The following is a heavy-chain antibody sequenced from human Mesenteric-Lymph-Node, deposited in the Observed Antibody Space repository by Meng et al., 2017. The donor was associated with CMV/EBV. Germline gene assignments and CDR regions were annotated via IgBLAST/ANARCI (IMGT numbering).Heavy chain of an antibody. D-gene: IGHD4-17*01. Sequence: GGSLRLSCKGSGYSFTSYWIGWVRQMPGKGLEWMGIIYPGDSDTRYSPSFQGQVTISADKSISTAYLQWSSLKASDTAMYYCARFTTVTKYYFDYWGQGTLVTVSS. J-gene: IGHJ4*02. CDR1: GYSFTSYW. CDR3: ARFTTVTKYYFDY. V-gene: IGHV5-51*01. CDR2: IYPGDSDT.